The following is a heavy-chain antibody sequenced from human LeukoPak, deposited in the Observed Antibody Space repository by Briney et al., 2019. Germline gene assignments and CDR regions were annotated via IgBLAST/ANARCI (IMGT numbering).Heavy chain of an antibody. CDR1: GGTLSSYT. Sequence: SVKVSCKASGGTLSSYTITWVRQAPGQGLEWMGGIIPIFGTADYAQKFQGRVTITADESTSTAYMELSSLRSEDTAVYYCAIPGVSDYWGQGTLVTVSS. CDR2: IIPIFGTA. CDR3: AIPGVSDY. V-gene: IGHV1-69*13. J-gene: IGHJ4*02.